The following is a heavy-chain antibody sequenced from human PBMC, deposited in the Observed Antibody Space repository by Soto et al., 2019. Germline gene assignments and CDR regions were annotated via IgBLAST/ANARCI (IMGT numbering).Heavy chain of an antibody. D-gene: IGHD3-10*01. Sequence: PGGSLRLSCAASGFTFSSYEMNWVRQAPGKGLEWVSYISSSGSTIYYADSVKGRFTISRDNAKNSLYLQMNSLRAEDTAVYYCAREVSGGSYWYFDLWGRGTLVTVSS. V-gene: IGHV3-48*03. CDR1: GFTFSSYE. CDR3: AREVSGGSYWYFDL. CDR2: ISSSGSTI. J-gene: IGHJ2*01.